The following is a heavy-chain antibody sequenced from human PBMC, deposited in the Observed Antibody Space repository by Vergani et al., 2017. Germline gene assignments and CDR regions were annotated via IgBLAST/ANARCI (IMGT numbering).Heavy chain of an antibody. J-gene: IGHJ4*02. Sequence: EVQLVQSGAEVKKPGESLKISCKGSGYSFTSYWIGWVRQMPGKGLEWMGIIYPGDSDTRYSPSFQGQVTISADKSISTAYLQWSSLKASDTAMYYCAISAVVMVRGVIISPSFDYWGQGTLVTVSS. D-gene: IGHD3-10*01. CDR1: GYSFTSYW. CDR2: IYPGDSDT. CDR3: AISAVVMVRGVIISPSFDY. V-gene: IGHV5-51*01.